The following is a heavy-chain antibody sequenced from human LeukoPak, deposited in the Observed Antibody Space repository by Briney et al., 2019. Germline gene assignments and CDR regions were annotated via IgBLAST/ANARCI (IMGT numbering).Heavy chain of an antibody. J-gene: IGHJ4*02. CDR1: GGSISSGDFY. Sequence: SQTLSLTCTVSGGSISSGDFYWNWVRQHPGKGLEWIGYIHYRGSTYYNPSLKSRVTISVDTSKNQFSLKLSSVTAADTAVYYCARFQVSPYYFDYWGQGTLVTVSS. V-gene: IGHV4-31*03. CDR2: IHYRGST. CDR3: ARFQVSPYYFDY.